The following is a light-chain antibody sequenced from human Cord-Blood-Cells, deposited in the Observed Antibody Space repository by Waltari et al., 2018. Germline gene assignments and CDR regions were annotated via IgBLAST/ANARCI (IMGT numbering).Light chain of an antibody. CDR3: CSYAGSYNVV. CDR1: SSDVGGNNY. J-gene: IGLJ2*01. V-gene: IGLV2-11*01. CDR2: DVS. Sequence: QPAIIPPRSVSGSPGQSVTLSCAATSSDVGGNNYFSWYQQHQGKASKLMMYDVSKRPSGVPDRCSGSKSGNTASLTISGLQAEDEADDYCCSYAGSYNVVFGGGTKLTVL.